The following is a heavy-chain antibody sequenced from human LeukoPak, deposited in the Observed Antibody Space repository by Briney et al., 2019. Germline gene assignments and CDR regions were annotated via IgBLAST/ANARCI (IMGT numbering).Heavy chain of an antibody. V-gene: IGHV3-30*02. Sequence: GGSLRLSCAASGFTFSSYGMHWVRQAPGKGLEWVAFIRYDGSNKYYADSVKGRFTISRDNSKNTLYLQMNSLRAEDTAVYYCAKDRTVGYYDSSGYYYDTKHFDYWGQGTLVTVSS. CDR3: AKDRTVGYYDSSGYYYDTKHFDY. CDR2: IRYDGSNK. CDR1: GFTFSSYG. J-gene: IGHJ4*02. D-gene: IGHD3-22*01.